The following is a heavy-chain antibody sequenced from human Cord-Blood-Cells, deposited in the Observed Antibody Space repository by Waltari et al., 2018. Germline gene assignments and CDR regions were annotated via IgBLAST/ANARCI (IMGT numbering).Heavy chain of an antibody. CDR2: IDYSGST. V-gene: IGHV4-39*01. CDR3: ARRLSTGYFDY. J-gene: IGHJ4*02. Sequence: QLQLQESGPGLVKPSETLSLPCTVSGGSLSSSSYYWGWIRQPPGKGLEWIGSIDYSGSTYYNPSLKSRVTISVDTSKNQFSLKLSSVTAADTAVYYCARRLSTGYFDYWGQGTLVTVSS. D-gene: IGHD1-1*01. CDR1: GGSLSSSSYY.